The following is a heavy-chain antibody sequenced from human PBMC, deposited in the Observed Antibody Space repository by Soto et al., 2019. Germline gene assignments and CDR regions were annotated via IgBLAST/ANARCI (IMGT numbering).Heavy chain of an antibody. D-gene: IGHD3-10*01. Sequence: QVQLVESGGGVVQPGRSLRLSCAASGFTFSSYGMHWVRQAPGKGLEWVAVIWYDGSNKYYADSVKGRFTNSRDNSKNTLYLHMNSLRAEDTAVYYCARQMVRGVKNYFDYWGQGTLVTVSS. V-gene: IGHV3-33*01. CDR1: GFTFSSYG. CDR2: IWYDGSNK. J-gene: IGHJ4*02. CDR3: ARQMVRGVKNYFDY.